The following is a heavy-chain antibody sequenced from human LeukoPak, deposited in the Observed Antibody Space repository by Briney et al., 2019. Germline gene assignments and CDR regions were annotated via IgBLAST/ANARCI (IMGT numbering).Heavy chain of an antibody. Sequence: PGGSLRLSCAASGFTFSSYWMHWVRQAPGKGLVWVSCIESDGSSTAYADSVKGRFTISRDNAKNTLHLQMNSLRAEDTAVYYCARDSSSWYYDYWGQGTLVTVSS. D-gene: IGHD6-13*01. V-gene: IGHV3-74*03. CDR2: IESDGSST. CDR3: ARDSSSWYYDY. J-gene: IGHJ4*02. CDR1: GFTFSSYW.